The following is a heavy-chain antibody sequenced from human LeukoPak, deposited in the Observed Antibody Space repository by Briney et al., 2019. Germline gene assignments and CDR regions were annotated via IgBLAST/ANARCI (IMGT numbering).Heavy chain of an antibody. D-gene: IGHD5-12*01. CDR3: ARQVATKGEWAFDV. CDR2: IYYSGNT. V-gene: IGHV4-39*07. CDR1: GVSISSSNSY. J-gene: IGHJ3*01. Sequence: SETLSLTCTVSGVSISSSNSYWGWIRQPPGKGLEWIGSIYYSGNTYYSPSLASRVTMSVDTSKNQFSLKLSSMTAADTAVYYCARQVATKGEWAFDVWGQGTMVTVSP.